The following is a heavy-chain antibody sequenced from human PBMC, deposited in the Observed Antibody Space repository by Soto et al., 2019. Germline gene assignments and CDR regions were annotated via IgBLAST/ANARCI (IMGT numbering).Heavy chain of an antibody. CDR1: GGSISSYY. CDR2: IYTSGST. V-gene: IGHV4-4*07. J-gene: IGHJ6*02. D-gene: IGHD3-9*01. Sequence: SETLSLTCTVSGGSISSYYWSWIRQPAGKGLEWIGRIYTSGSTNYNPSLKSRVTMSVDTSKNQFSLKLSSVTAADTAVYYCARDDFDWLLYYYYGMDVWGQGTTVTVSS. CDR3: ARDDFDWLLYYYYGMDV.